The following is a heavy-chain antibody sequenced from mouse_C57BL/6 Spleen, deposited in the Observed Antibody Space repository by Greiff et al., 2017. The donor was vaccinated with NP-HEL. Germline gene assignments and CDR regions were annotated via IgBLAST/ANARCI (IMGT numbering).Heavy chain of an antibody. CDR1: GYSITSGYY. D-gene: IGHD1-1*01. Sequence: DVQLVESGPGLVKPSQSLSLTCSVTGYSITSGYYWNWIRQFPGNKLEWMGYISYDGSNNYNPSLKNRISITRDTSKNQFFLKLNSVTTEDTATYYCARSPYYGSSYGYFDYWGQGTTLTVSS. J-gene: IGHJ2*01. V-gene: IGHV3-6*01. CDR2: ISYDGSN. CDR3: ARSPYYGSSYGYFDY.